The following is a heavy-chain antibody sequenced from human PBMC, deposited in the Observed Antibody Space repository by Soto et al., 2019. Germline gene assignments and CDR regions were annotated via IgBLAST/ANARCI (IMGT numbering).Heavy chain of an antibody. J-gene: IGHJ6*02. CDR1: GYTFTGYY. CDR3: ARMGYCSGGSCYSGYYGMDV. V-gene: IGHV1-2*04. D-gene: IGHD2-15*01. CDR2: INPNSGGT. Sequence: GASVKVSCKASGYTFTGYYMHWVRQAPGQGLEWMGWINPNSGGTNYAQKFQGWVTMTRDTSISTAYMELSRLRSDDTAVYYCARMGYCSGGSCYSGYYGMDVWGQGTTVTVSS.